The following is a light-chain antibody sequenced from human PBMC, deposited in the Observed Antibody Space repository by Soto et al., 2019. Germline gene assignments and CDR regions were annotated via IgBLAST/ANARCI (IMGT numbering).Light chain of an antibody. CDR1: QSVSSSY. CDR2: GAS. CDR3: QQYGSSPVT. J-gene: IGKJ5*01. V-gene: IGKV3-20*01. Sequence: EIVLTQSPGTLSLSPGERATLSCRASQSVSSSYLAWYQQKPVHAPRLLIYGASSRATGIPDRFSGSGSGTDFTLTISRLEPEDFAVYYCQQYGSSPVTFGQGTRLEI.